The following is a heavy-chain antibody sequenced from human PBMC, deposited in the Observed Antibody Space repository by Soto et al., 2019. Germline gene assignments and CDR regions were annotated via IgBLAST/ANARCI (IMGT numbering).Heavy chain of an antibody. CDR2: ISAYNGNT. V-gene: IGHV1-18*01. Sequence: QVQLVQSGGEVKKPGASVKVSCKTSGYSFTTYGISWVRQAPGQGLEWMGWISAYNGNTNYAQKLQDRVTMTTDTSTRTAYMEQRSLRSDDTAVYYCARGGPAPYYFYGMDVWGQGSTVTVSS. CDR3: ARGGPAPYYFYGMDV. CDR1: GYSFTTYG. J-gene: IGHJ6*02.